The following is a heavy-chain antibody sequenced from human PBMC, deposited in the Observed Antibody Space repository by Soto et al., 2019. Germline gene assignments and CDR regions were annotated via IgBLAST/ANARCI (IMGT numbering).Heavy chain of an antibody. Sequence: QLQLQESGSGLVKPSQTLSLTCAVSGGSMSSGGYSWSWSRQPPGKGLEWIGYIYHSGNTYYNPFLKSRVTISVDWSKNQFSLTLSSVTAADTAVYYCARGPPHHYWGQGTLVTVSS. CDR2: IYHSGNT. J-gene: IGHJ4*02. CDR1: GGSMSSGGYS. CDR3: ARGPPHHY. V-gene: IGHV4-30-2*01.